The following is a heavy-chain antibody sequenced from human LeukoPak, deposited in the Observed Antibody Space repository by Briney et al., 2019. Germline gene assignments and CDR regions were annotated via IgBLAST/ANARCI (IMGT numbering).Heavy chain of an antibody. V-gene: IGHV4-61*09. CDR1: GGSISSGTYY. CDR3: ARYDYGGEAPGWFDP. D-gene: IGHD4-23*01. Sequence: SETLCLTCTVSGGSISSGTYYWSWIRQPAGKGLEWIGHIYSSGSTNYNPSLKSRVTISVDTSKNQFSLKLSSVTAADTAMYYCARYDYGGEAPGWFDPWGQGTLVTVSS. J-gene: IGHJ5*02. CDR2: IYSSGST.